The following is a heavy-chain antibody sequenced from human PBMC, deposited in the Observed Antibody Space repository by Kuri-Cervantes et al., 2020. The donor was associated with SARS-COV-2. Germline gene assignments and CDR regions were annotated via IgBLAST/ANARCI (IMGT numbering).Heavy chain of an antibody. CDR1: GFTFSSYA. CDR2: ISGSGGST. D-gene: IGHD3-3*01. CDR3: AKSEGHDFWSGYSYFDY. V-gene: IGHV3-23*01. Sequence: GESLKISCAASGFTFSSYAMRWVRQAPGKGLEWVSAISGSGGSTYYADSVKGRFTISRDNSKNTLYLQMNSLRAEDTAVYYCAKSEGHDFWSGYSYFDYWGQGTLVTVSS. J-gene: IGHJ4*02.